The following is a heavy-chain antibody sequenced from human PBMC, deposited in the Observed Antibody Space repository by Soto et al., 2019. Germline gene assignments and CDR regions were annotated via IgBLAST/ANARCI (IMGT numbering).Heavy chain of an antibody. J-gene: IGHJ4*02. Sequence: GGSLRLSCEGSGFTFSNYWMHWVRQAPGKGLVWVSRINHDGSDPIYADSVKGRFTISRDNAKNTVYLQMNSLRAEDTAVYYCARSYPNYSNFAYWGQGSLVTVSP. V-gene: IGHV3-74*01. D-gene: IGHD2-21*01. CDR3: ARSYPNYSNFAY. CDR2: INHDGSDP. CDR1: GFTFSNYW.